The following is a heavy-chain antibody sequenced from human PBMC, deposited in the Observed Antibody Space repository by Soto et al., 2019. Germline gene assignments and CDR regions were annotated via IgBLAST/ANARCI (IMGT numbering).Heavy chain of an antibody. J-gene: IGHJ6*02. CDR1: GFTFSNYS. V-gene: IGHV3-21*01. Sequence: LRLSCVGSGFTFSNYSINWVRQAPGKGLEWVSSISSRSDIYFADSVKGRFTISRDNAKNSVSLQMNSLRAEDTAVYYCAREYTAWPLAYGLDVWGQGTTVTVSS. CDR2: ISSRSDI. D-gene: IGHD2-2*02. CDR3: AREYTAWPLAYGLDV.